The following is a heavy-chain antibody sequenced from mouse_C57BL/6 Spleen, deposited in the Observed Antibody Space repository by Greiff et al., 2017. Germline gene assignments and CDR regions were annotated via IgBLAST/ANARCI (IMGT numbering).Heavy chain of an antibody. Sequence: VKLVESGPGLVQPSQSLSITCTVSGFSLTSYGVHWVRQSPGKGLEWLGVIWSGGSTDYNAAFISRLSISKDNSKSQVFFKMNSLQADDTAIYYCASDYDGVFAYWGQGTLVTVSA. CDR2: IWSGGST. V-gene: IGHV2-2*01. J-gene: IGHJ3*01. CDR3: ASDYDGVFAY. CDR1: GFSLTSYG. D-gene: IGHD2-4*01.